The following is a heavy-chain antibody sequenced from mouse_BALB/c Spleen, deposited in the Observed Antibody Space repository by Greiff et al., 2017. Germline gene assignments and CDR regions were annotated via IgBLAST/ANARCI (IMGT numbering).Heavy chain of an antibody. CDR3: GDDDGGGDGYLDV. Sequence: EVQLQESGPELVKPGASVKISCKASGYSFTGYFMNWVKQSHGKSLEWIGRINPYNGDTFYNQKFKGKATLTVDKSSSTAHMELLSLTSEDSAVYYCGDDDGGGDGYLDVWGAGTAVTVSS. V-gene: IGHV1-37*01. J-gene: IGHJ1*01. D-gene: IGHD1-1*02. CDR2: INPYNGDT. CDR1: GYSFTGYF.